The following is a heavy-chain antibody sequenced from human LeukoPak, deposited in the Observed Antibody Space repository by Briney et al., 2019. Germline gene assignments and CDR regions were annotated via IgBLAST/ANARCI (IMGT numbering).Heavy chain of an antibody. J-gene: IGHJ4*02. Sequence: GGSLRLSCAASGFTFSSYAMSWVRQAPGKGLEWVSAISGSGGTTYYADSVKGRFTISRDNAKNTLYLHMSSLRGEDTAIYYCTENTWGRGTRVTVSS. CDR3: TENT. V-gene: IGHV3-23*01. CDR1: GFTFSSYA. CDR2: ISGSGGTT.